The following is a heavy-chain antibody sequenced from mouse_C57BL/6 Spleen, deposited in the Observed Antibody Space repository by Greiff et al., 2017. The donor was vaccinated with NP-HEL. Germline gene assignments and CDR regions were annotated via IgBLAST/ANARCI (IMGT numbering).Heavy chain of an antibody. CDR2: IYPSDSET. CDR1: GYTFTSYW. CDR3: ARGVSYDYDGGGFAY. Sequence: QVQLQQPGAELVRPGSSVKLSCKASGYTFTSYWMDWVKQRPGQGLEWIGNIYPSDSETHYNQKFKDKATLTVDKSSSTAYMQLSSLTSEDSAVYYCARGVSYDYDGGGFAYWGQGTLVTVSA. J-gene: IGHJ3*01. D-gene: IGHD2-4*01. V-gene: IGHV1-61*01.